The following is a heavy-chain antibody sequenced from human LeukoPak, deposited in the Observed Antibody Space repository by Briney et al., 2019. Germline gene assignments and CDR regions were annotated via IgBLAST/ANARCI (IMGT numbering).Heavy chain of an antibody. CDR2: ISYDGSNK. J-gene: IGHJ4*02. CDR3: AKSLQVYGYDGDY. Sequence: PGGSLRLSCAASGFTFSSYGMHWVRQAPGKGLEWVAVISYDGSNKYYAGSVKGRFTISRDNSKNTLYLQMNSLRAEDTAVYYCAKSLQVYGYDGDYWGQGTLVTVSS. CDR1: GFTFSSYG. V-gene: IGHV3-30*18. D-gene: IGHD5-18*01.